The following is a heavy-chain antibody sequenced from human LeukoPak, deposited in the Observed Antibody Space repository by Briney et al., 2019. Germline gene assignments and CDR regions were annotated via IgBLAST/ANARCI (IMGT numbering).Heavy chain of an antibody. D-gene: IGHD5-24*01. CDR2: ISANGGST. V-gene: IGHV3-64D*06. J-gene: IGHJ4*02. CDR3: VQDWVATIVAPRHLDY. CDR1: GFTFSNHA. Sequence: GGSLRLSCSGSGFTFSNHAMHWVRQAPGKRLEYVSGISANGGSTYYADSVKGKFTISRDNSKNTLYLQMSSLRPEDTAVYSCVQDWVATIVAPRHLDYWGQGTLVTVSS.